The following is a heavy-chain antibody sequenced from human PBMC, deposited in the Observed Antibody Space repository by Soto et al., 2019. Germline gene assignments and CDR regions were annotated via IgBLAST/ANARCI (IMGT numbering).Heavy chain of an antibody. J-gene: IGHJ3*02. V-gene: IGHV3-33*01. D-gene: IGHD6-13*01. CDR1: GFTFSSYG. CDR2: IWYDGSNK. Sequence: GGSLRLSCAASGFTFSSYGMHWVRQAPGKGLEWVAVIWYDGSNKYYADSVKGRFTISRDNSKNTLYLQMNSLRAEDTAVYYCASLPTPWGQQLEDDAFDIWGQGTMVTVSS. CDR3: ASLPTPWGQQLEDDAFDI.